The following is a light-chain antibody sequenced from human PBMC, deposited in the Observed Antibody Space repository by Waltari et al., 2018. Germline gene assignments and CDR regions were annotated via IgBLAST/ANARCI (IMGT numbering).Light chain of an antibody. V-gene: IGLV2-23*02. Sequence: QSALTQPASVSGSRGQSITISCTGTSSDLWSCNLASWYQQHPGKAPKLMIYEVSKRPSGVSNRFSGSKSGNTASLTISGLQAEDEADYYCCSYAGSSTSVVFGGGTKLTVL. CDR1: SSDLWSCNL. CDR2: EVS. J-gene: IGLJ2*01. CDR3: CSYAGSSTSVV.